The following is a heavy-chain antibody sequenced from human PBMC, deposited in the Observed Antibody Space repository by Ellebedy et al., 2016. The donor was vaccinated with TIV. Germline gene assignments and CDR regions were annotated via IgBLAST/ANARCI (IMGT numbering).Heavy chain of an antibody. V-gene: IGHV5-10-1*01. Sequence: PGGSLRLSCEGFGYSFTSYRISWVRQMPGKGLEWMGRIDPSDSYVHHNPSFQGHVTISADKSINTAYLQWNSLKASDTGMYYCARLLPTPAYGDYSYYHMDVWGQGTTVTVSS. CDR3: ARLLPTPAYGDYSYYHMDV. D-gene: IGHD3-10*01. J-gene: IGHJ6*02. CDR1: GYSFTSYR. CDR2: IDPSDSYV.